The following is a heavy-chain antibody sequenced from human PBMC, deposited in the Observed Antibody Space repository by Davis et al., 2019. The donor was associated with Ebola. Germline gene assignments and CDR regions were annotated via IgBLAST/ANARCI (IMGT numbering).Heavy chain of an antibody. CDR3: TTGSRYDFPMDV. V-gene: IGHV3-15*07. D-gene: IGHD3-3*01. J-gene: IGHJ6*02. Sequence: GESLKISCAASGFTFSNAWMNWVRQAPGKGLEWVGRIKSKTDGGTTDYAAPVKGRFTISRDDSKNTLYLQMNSLKTEDTAVYYRTTGSRYDFPMDVWGQGTTVTVSS. CDR1: GFTFSNAW. CDR2: IKSKTDGGTT.